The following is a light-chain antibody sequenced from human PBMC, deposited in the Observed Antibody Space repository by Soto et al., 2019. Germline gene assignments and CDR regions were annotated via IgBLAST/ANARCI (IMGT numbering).Light chain of an antibody. J-gene: IGKJ2*01. CDR2: DAS. Sequence: EIVLTQSPATLSLSPGERATLSCRASQSVSSYLAWYQQKPGQAPRLLIYDASNRATGIPARFSGSGSGTDFTLTISNLEPEDFAVYYCQQRSKWPYTFGQGTKLEIK. CDR3: QQRSKWPYT. CDR1: QSVSSY. V-gene: IGKV3-11*01.